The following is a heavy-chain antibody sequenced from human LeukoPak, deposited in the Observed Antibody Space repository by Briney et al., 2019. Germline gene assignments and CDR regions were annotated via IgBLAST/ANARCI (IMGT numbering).Heavy chain of an antibody. CDR2: ISWNSGSI. Sequence: GGSLRLSCAASGFTFGDYAMPWVRQAPGKGLEWVSGISWNSGSIGYADSVKGRFTISRDNAKNSLYLQMNSLRAEDTALYYCAKDSSTYYYDSSGYYALPDYWGQGTLVTVSS. CDR3: AKDSSTYYYDSSGYYALPDY. CDR1: GFTFGDYA. D-gene: IGHD3-22*01. V-gene: IGHV3-9*01. J-gene: IGHJ4*02.